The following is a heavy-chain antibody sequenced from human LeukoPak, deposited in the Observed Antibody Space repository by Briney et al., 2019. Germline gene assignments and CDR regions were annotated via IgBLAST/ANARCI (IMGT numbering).Heavy chain of an antibody. V-gene: IGHV3-30*03. J-gene: IGHJ4*02. CDR1: GFTFSSYG. CDR3: ARGGRQQLFRFDY. CDR2: ISYDGSNK. D-gene: IGHD6-13*01. Sequence: HPGRSLRLSCAASGFTFSSYGMHWVRQAPGKGLEWVAVISYDGSNKYYADSVKGRFTISRDNSKNTLYLQMNSLRAEDTAVYYCARGGRQQLFRFDYWGQGTLVTVSS.